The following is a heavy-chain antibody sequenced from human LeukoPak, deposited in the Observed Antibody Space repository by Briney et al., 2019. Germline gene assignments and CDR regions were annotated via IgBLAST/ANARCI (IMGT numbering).Heavy chain of an antibody. CDR2: INPNSGGT. V-gene: IGHV1-2*02. J-gene: IGHJ6*03. CDR1: GYTFTGYY. CDR3: ARRGHSSSWDVYYYYYMDV. Sequence: GASVKVSCKASGYTFTGYYMHWVRQAPGQGLEWMGWINPNSGGTNYAQKFQGRVTMTRDTSISTAYMELSRLRSDDTAVYYCARRGHSSSWDVYYYYYMDVWGKGTTVTISS. D-gene: IGHD6-13*01.